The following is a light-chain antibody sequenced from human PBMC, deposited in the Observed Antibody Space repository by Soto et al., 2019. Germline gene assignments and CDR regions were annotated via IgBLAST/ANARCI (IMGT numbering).Light chain of an antibody. CDR1: SGSVSTSNY. V-gene: IGLV8-61*01. J-gene: IGLJ2*01. CDR2: STN. Sequence: QTVVTQEPSFSVSPGGTVTLTCGLSSGSVSTSNYPSWYQQTPGQAPRTLIYSTNTRSSGVPDRFSGSSLGNKAALTITGAQADDESDYYCVLYMGSGTVVFGGGTKVTVL. CDR3: VLYMGSGTVV.